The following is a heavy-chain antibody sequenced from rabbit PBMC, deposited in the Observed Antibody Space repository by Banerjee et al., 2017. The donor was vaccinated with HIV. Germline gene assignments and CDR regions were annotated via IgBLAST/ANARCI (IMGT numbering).Heavy chain of an antibody. CDR3: ASYYTDGYGHGVFNL. CDR1: GFSFSRSYY. V-gene: IGHV1S45*01. D-gene: IGHD6-1*01. CDR2: IYAGSSGST. Sequence: QEQLVESGGGLVTPGGSLKLSCKASGFSFSRSYYMCWVRQAPGKGLEWIACIYAGSSGSTYYASWAKGRFTISKTSSTTVTLQMTSLTAADTATYFCASYYTDGYGHGVFNLWGPGTLVTVS. J-gene: IGHJ4*01.